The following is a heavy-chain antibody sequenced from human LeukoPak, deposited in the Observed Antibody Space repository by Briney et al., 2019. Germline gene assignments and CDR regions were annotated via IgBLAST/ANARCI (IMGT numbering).Heavy chain of an antibody. CDR1: GFTFSSYA. CDR3: ARGNYYGSGSYYPFDY. Sequence: GGSLRLSCAASGFTFSSYAMHWVRQAPGKGLEWVAVISYDGSNKYYADSVKGRFTISRDNSKNTLYLQMNSLRAEDTAVCYCARGNYYGSGSYYPFDYWGQGTLVTVSS. J-gene: IGHJ4*02. V-gene: IGHV3-30-3*01. D-gene: IGHD3-10*01. CDR2: ISYDGSNK.